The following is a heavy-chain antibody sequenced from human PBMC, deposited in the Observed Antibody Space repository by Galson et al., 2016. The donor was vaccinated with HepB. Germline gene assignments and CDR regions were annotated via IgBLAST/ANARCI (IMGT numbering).Heavy chain of an antibody. CDR3: ARDRRISNYGGFGY. CDR1: GYTFTGYY. D-gene: IGHD4-11*01. J-gene: IGHJ4*02. Sequence: SVKVSCKASGYTFTGYYMHWVRQAPGQGLEWMGWINPNSGGTNYAQKFQGWVTMTRDTSISTAYMELSRLRSDDTAVYYCARDRRISNYGGFGYWGQGTLVTVSS. V-gene: IGHV1-2*04. CDR2: INPNSGGT.